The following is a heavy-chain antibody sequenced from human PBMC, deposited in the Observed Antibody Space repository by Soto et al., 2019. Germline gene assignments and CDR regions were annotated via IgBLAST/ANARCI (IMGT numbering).Heavy chain of an antibody. D-gene: IGHD2-2*02. CDR2: IYYSGST. J-gene: IGHJ4*02. CDR3: ARHSLYTRDFDY. Sequence: PSETLSLTCTVSGGSISSYYWSWIRQPPGKGLEWIGYIYYSGSTNYNPSLKSRVTISVDTSKSQFSLKLSSVTAADTAVYYCARHSLYTRDFDYWGQGTLVTVS. CDR1: GGSISSYY. V-gene: IGHV4-59*08.